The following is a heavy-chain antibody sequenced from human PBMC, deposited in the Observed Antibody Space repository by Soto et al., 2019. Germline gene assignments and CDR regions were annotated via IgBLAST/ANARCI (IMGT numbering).Heavy chain of an antibody. V-gene: IGHV4-30-2*01. Sequence: PSETLSLTCAVSGGSISSGGYSWSWIRQPPGKGLEWIGYIYHSDSSYYNPSLRSRVTMSVDRSKNQFSLKLSSVTAADTAVYYCARVGCTETSCSIGYFDYWGQGTMVTVSS. CDR2: IYHSDSS. D-gene: IGHD2-2*01. CDR3: ARVGCTETSCSIGYFDY. J-gene: IGHJ4*02. CDR1: GGSISSGGYS.